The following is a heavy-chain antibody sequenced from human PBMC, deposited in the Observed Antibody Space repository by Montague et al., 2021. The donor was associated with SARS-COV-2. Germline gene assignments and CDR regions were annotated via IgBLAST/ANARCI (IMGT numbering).Heavy chain of an antibody. V-gene: IGHV3-74*01. CDR1: GFTFSRYW. J-gene: IGHJ6*02. CDR3: TRSGDGVYYGMDV. D-gene: IGHD2-21*02. Sequence: SLRLSCAASGFTFSRYWMHWVRQVPGKGLLWVSRNNIDGSRTIYADSVKGRFTISRDNAKNTLFLQMNGLRADDTAVYYCTRSGDGVYYGMDVWGQGTTVTVSS. CDR2: NNIDGSRT.